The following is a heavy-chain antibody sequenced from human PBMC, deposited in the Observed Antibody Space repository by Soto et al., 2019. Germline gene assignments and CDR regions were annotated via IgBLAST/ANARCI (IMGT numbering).Heavy chain of an antibody. CDR1: GFTFSDFA. D-gene: IGHD3-10*01. V-gene: IGHV3-23*01. CDR2: LDGAGGST. J-gene: IGHJ6*02. Sequence: GGSLRLSCLASGFTFSDFAMTWVRHVPGRGLEWVASLDGAGGSTYYAESVRGRFSISRDNSQNTLFLQMKRLTVDDTAIYYCAAPRDEYGSGVSWFTYGMDIWGQGTTVTVS. CDR3: AAPRDEYGSGVSWFTYGMDI.